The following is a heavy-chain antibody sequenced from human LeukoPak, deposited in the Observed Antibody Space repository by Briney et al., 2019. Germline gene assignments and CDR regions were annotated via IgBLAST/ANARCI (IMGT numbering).Heavy chain of an antibody. D-gene: IGHD1-7*01. CDR2: IYYSGST. V-gene: IGHV4-31*03. CDR1: GGSISGYY. J-gene: IGHJ4*02. CDR3: AREVNWNSVTLFFDY. Sequence: SETLSLTCTVSGGSISGYYWSWIRQHPGKGLEWIGYIYYSGSTYHNPSLKSRVTISVDTSKNQFSLKLSSVTAADTAVYYCAREVNWNSVTLFFDYWGQGTLVTVSS.